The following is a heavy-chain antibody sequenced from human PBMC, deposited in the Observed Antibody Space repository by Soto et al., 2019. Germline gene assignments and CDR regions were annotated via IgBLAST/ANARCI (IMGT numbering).Heavy chain of an antibody. D-gene: IGHD2-2*01. V-gene: IGHV1-18*04. Sequence: ASVKVSCKASGYTFTIYGISCVRQSPLQWLEWMGWISAYNGNTNYAQKLQGRVTMTTDTSTSTAYMELRSLRSDDTAVYYCARERDCSSTSCYVRFGMDVWGQGTTVTAP. CDR1: GYTFTIYG. J-gene: IGHJ6*02. CDR2: ISAYNGNT. CDR3: ARERDCSSTSCYVRFGMDV.